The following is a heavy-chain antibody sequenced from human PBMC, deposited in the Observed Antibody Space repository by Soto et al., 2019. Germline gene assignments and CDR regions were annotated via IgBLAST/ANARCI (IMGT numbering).Heavy chain of an antibody. J-gene: IGHJ3*02. CDR2: IDTDGTGT. V-gene: IGHV3-74*01. CDR3: ASNLRITAFEI. Sequence: EVQLVESGGGLVQPGGSLRLSCAASGFTFSSYWMHWVRQAPGKGLVWVSRIDTDGTGTAYADSVKGRFTISRDNVKNTLFLHMNSLRVEDPAVYYCASNLRITAFEIWGQGTMVTVSS. CDR1: GFTFSSYW.